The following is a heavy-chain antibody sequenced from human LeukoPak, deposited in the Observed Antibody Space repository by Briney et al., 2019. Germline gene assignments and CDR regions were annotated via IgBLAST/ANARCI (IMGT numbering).Heavy chain of an antibody. CDR2: IYYSGST. Sequence: SETLSLTCAVSGGSINSYYWSWIRQPPGKGLEWIGYIYYSGSTNYNPSRKSRVTISIDTSKNQFSLKLSSVTAADTAVYYCARHAGTALVPFDYWGQGTLGTVSS. J-gene: IGHJ4*02. CDR3: ARHAGTALVPFDY. CDR1: GGSINSYY. D-gene: IGHD5-18*01. V-gene: IGHV4-59*08.